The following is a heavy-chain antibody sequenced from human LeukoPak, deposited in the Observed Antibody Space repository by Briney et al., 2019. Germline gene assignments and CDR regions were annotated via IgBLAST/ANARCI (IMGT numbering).Heavy chain of an antibody. Sequence: ASVKVSCKASGYTFTGYYMLCVRQAPGRGLEWMGWINPNSGGTNYAQKFQGRVTMTRDTSISTAYMELSRLRSDDTAVYYCARSETMVRGVIGFDYWGQGTLVTVSS. CDR1: GYTFTGYY. V-gene: IGHV1-2*02. CDR2: INPNSGGT. J-gene: IGHJ4*02. D-gene: IGHD3-10*01. CDR3: ARSETMVRGVIGFDY.